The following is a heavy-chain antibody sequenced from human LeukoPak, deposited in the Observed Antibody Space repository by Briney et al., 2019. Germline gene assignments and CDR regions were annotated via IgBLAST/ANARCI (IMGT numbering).Heavy chain of an antibody. CDR1: GYTFTSYD. D-gene: IGHD5-18*01. J-gene: IGHJ6*02. CDR2: MNPNSGNT. V-gene: IGHV1-8*01. CDR3: AREDTAMYYYYYYGIDV. Sequence: ASVKVSCKASGYTFTSYDINWVRQATGQGLEWMGWMNPNSGNTGYAQKFQGRVTMTRNTSISTAYMELSSLRSEDTAVYYCAREDTAMYYYYYYGIDVWGQGTTVTVSS.